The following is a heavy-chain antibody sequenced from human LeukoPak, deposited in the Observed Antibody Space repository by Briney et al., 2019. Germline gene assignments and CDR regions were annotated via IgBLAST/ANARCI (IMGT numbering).Heavy chain of an antibody. CDR1: GYTFTGYY. Sequence: ASVKVSCKASGYTFTGYYMHWVRQAPEQGLEWMGWINPNSGGTNYAQKFQGRVTMTRDTSISTAYMELSRLRSDDTAVYYCARVKYSSSWSPDYYFDYWGQGTLVTVSS. D-gene: IGHD6-13*01. CDR2: INPNSGGT. J-gene: IGHJ4*02. V-gene: IGHV1-2*02. CDR3: ARVKYSSSWSPDYYFDY.